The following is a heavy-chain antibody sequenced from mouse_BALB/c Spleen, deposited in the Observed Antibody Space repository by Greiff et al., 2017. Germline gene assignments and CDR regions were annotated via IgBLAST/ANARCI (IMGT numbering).Heavy chain of an antibody. J-gene: IGHJ1*01. CDR2: ISYSGST. V-gene: IGHV3-8*02. CDR1: GDSITSGY. Sequence: EVQLQQSGPSLVKPSQTLSLTCSVTGDSITSGYWNWIRKFPGNKLEYMGYISYSGSTYYNPSLKSRISITRDTSKNQYYLQLNSVTTEDTATYYCARWDYDYGGFDVWGAGTTVTVSS. D-gene: IGHD2-4*01. CDR3: ARWDYDYGGFDV.